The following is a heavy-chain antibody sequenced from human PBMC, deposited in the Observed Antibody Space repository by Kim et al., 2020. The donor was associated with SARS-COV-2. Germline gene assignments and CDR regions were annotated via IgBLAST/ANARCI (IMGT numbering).Heavy chain of an antibody. CDR2: IRSKANGYAT. V-gene: IGHV3-73*01. CDR3: TCVSGASLACCDAFDI. D-gene: IGHD3-16*02. J-gene: IGHJ3*02. CDR1: GFTFSDSA. Sequence: GGSLKLSCGASGFTFSDSAMHWVRRASGKGLEWLGRIRSKANGYATGYSAPVRGRFTISRDDSKNTTYLQMNSLKTEDTAVYYCTCVSGASLACCDAFDIWGQGTTVAVSS.